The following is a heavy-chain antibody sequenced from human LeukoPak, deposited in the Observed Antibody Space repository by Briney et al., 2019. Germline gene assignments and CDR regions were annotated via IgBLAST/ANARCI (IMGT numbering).Heavy chain of an antibody. J-gene: IGHJ4*02. V-gene: IGHV3-21*01. D-gene: IGHD3-22*01. Sequence: PGGSLRLSCAASGFTFSSYSMNWVRQAPGKGLEWVSSISSSSSYIYYAESVKGRFTISRDNAKNSLYLQMNSLRAEDTAVYYCARGPLGYDSSGYYYVPLYFDYWGQGTLVTVSS. CDR1: GFTFSSYS. CDR3: ARGPLGYDSSGYYYVPLYFDY. CDR2: ISSSSSYI.